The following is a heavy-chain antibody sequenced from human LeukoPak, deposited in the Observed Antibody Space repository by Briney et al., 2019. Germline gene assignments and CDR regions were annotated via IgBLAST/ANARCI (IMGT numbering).Heavy chain of an antibody. CDR3: ARMNFYDSTGYSPGHYMDV. J-gene: IGHJ6*03. V-gene: IGHV4-4*07. CDR2: LYPGVST. CDR1: GGPIYSDY. D-gene: IGHD3-22*01. Sequence: SETLSLTCTVSGGPIYSDYWSWIRQTAGKGLEWIGRLYPGVSTDYNPSLKSRVTISVDTSKKQFALKLSAVTAADTAVYYCARMNFYDSTGYSPGHYMDVWGKGTTVTVSS.